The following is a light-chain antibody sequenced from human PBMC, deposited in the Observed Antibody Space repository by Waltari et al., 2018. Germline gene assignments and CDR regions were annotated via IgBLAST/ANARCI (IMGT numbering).Light chain of an antibody. CDR2: GKN. J-gene: IGLJ1*01. Sequence: SSELTQDPAVSVALGQTVRIPCQGDGLRSYYASWYQQKPGQAPVLVIYGKNNRPSGIPDRFSGSSPGNTASLTITGAQAEDEADYYCNSRDSSGIGVFGTGTKVTVL. CDR3: NSRDSSGIGV. V-gene: IGLV3-19*01. CDR1: GLRSYY.